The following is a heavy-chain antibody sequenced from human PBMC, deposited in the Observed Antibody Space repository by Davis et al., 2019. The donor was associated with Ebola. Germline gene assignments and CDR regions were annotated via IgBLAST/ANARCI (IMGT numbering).Heavy chain of an antibody. CDR1: GDTFTNYV. J-gene: IGHJ4*02. D-gene: IGHD2-15*01. Sequence: AASVKVSCKTSGDTFTNYVITWVRQAPGQGLEWMGGIIFGVPNYAQKFEGRVTITADKSTTTAYMELTSLTSDDTAIYYCARGVATVRGGPYFDHWGQGTLLTVSS. V-gene: IGHV1-69*10. CDR2: IIFGVP. CDR3: ARGVATVRGGPYFDH.